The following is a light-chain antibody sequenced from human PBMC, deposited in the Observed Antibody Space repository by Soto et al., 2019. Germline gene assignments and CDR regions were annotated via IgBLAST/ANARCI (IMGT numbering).Light chain of an antibody. J-gene: IGKJ2*01. CDR2: AAS. V-gene: IGKV1-39*01. CDR3: QQSYSTPPT. CDR1: QSSSSY. Sequence: DIHMTQSPSSLSASVGDRVTITCRASQSSSSYVNWYQQKSGQAPKLLIYAASSLRSGVPSRFSGTGSGTDFTLTITSLQPEDFASYHCQQSYSTPPTFGQGTKLEIK.